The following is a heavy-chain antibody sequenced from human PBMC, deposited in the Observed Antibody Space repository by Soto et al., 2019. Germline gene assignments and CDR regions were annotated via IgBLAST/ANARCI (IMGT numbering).Heavy chain of an antibody. J-gene: IGHJ3*01. CDR2: IKFDGSSA. CDR1: GFTFSDYW. CDR3: ARGVRGHYGFDV. Sequence: EVQLVESGGGLVQPGGSLRLSCAASGFTFSDYWIHWVRQAPGKGLVWVSRIKFDGSSANYADSVKGRFTISRDNAWDTVYLQMNSLRAEDTAVYYCARGVRGHYGFDVWGQGTMVTVSS. V-gene: IGHV3-74*01. D-gene: IGHD3-10*01.